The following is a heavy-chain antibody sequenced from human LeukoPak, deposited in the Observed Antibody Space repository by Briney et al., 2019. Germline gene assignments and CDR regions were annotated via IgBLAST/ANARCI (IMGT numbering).Heavy chain of an antibody. V-gene: IGHV3-9*01. Sequence: QTGGSLRLSCAASGFTFDDYAMHWVRQAPGKGLGWVSGISWNSGSIGYADSVKGRFTISRDNAKNSLYLQMNSLRAEDTALYYCAKELYSSSWLNYYGMDVWGQGTTVTVSS. CDR3: AKELYSSSWLNYYGMDV. CDR1: GFTFDDYA. D-gene: IGHD6-13*01. J-gene: IGHJ6*02. CDR2: ISWNSGSI.